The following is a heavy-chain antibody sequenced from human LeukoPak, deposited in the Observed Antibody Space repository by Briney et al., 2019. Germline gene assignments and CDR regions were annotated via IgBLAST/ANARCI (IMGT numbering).Heavy chain of an antibody. J-gene: IGHJ4*02. CDR3: AKEEEQWLSGVDY. CDR2: ISSNGGST. D-gene: IGHD6-19*01. V-gene: IGHV3-64*04. CDR1: GFTFSSYA. Sequence: GGSLRLSCSASGFTFSSYAMHWVRQAPGKGLEYVSAISSNGGSTYYADSVKGRFTISRDNSKNTLYLQMNSLRAEDTAVYYCAKEEEQWLSGVDYWGQGTLVTVSS.